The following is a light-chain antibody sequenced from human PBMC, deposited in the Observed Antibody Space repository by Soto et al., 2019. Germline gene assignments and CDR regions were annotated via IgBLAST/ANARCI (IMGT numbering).Light chain of an antibody. V-gene: IGKV3-20*01. J-gene: IGKJ5*01. Sequence: VLTQSPGTLSLSPVEIATLSCSASQSVSNNYLAWYQQKPGQAPRLLIYGASNRATGIPDRFSGSGSGTDFTLTITRLEPEDSAVYFCQQYSGPPGTFGQGTQLEIK. CDR3: QQYSGPPGT. CDR1: QSVSNNY. CDR2: GAS.